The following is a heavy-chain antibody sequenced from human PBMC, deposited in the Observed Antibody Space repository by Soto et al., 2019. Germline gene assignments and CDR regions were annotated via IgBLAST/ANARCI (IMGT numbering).Heavy chain of an antibody. CDR1: GGSISSSSYY. V-gene: IGHV4-61*05. J-gene: IGHJ3*02. CDR2: IHTSGST. CDR3: ARHKVDDLLTGYKNRSAFDI. Sequence: PSETLSLTCTVSGGSISSSSYYWGWIRQPPGKGLEWIGHIHTSGSTNFSPSLKGRVTMSIYMSNNRISLKLSPVSAADTAVYYCARHKVDDLLTGYKNRSAFDIWGHGTMVTVSS. D-gene: IGHD3-9*01.